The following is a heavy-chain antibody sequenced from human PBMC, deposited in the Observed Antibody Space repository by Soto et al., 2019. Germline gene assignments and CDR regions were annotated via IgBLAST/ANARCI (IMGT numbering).Heavy chain of an antibody. Sequence: PGGSLRLSCAASGFTFSSYAMSWVRQAPGKGLELVSAISGSGGSTYYADSVKGRFTISRDNSKNTLYLQMNSLRAEDTAVYYCAVLRGVYYYGSGSYSPPGAFDIWGQGTMVTVSS. J-gene: IGHJ3*02. CDR3: AVLRGVYYYGSGSYSPPGAFDI. D-gene: IGHD3-10*01. CDR1: GFTFSSYA. CDR2: ISGSGGST. V-gene: IGHV3-23*01.